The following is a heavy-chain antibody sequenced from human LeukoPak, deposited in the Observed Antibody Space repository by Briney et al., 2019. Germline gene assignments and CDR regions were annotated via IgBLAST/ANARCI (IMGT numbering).Heavy chain of an antibody. CDR1: GYTLTELS. CDR2: FDPEDGET. J-gene: IGHJ6*02. D-gene: IGHD2-2*01. Sequence: ASVKVSCKVSGYTLTELSMHWVRQAPGKGLEWMGGFDPEDGETIYAQKFQGRVTMTTDTSTSTAYMELRSLRSDDTAVYYCAREMEDIVVVPAALYYYYYGMDVWGQGTTVTVSS. CDR3: AREMEDIVVVPAALYYYYYGMDV. V-gene: IGHV1-24*01.